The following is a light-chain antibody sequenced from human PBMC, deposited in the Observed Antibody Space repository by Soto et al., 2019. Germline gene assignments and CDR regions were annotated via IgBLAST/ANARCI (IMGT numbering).Light chain of an antibody. Sequence: EIVLTQSPGTLSLSPGDRATLSCRASQSVSSNLAWYQQKPGQGPRLLIYNASTRATGIPARFSGRGSGTDFTLTISSLEREDFAVYYCHQRRNLLTFGGGTKVDIK. CDR3: HQRRNLLT. CDR2: NAS. CDR1: QSVSSN. J-gene: IGKJ4*01. V-gene: IGKV3-11*01.